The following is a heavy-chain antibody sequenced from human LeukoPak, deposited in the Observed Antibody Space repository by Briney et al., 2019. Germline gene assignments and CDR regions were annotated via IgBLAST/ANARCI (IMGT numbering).Heavy chain of an antibody. CDR1: GGSFSGYY. V-gene: IGHV4-30-4*08. CDR3: ARYFDY. Sequence: SETLSLTCAVYGGSFSGYYWSWIRQPPGKGLEWIGYIYYSGSTYYNPSLKSRVTISVDTSKNQFSLKLSSVTAADTAVYYCARYFDYWGQGTLVTVSS. CDR2: IYYSGST. J-gene: IGHJ4*02.